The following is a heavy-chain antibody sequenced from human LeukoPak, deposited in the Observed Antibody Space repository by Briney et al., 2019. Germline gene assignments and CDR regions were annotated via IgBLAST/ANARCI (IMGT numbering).Heavy chain of an antibody. CDR1: GYTFTGYY. J-gene: IGHJ4*02. D-gene: IGHD3-22*01. Sequence: ASVKVSCKASGYTFTGYYMHWVRQAPGQGLEWMGWINPNSGSTNYAQKFQGRVTMTRDTSISTAYMELSRLRSDDTAVYYCARDSTPYYHDSSGYFDYWGQGTLVTVSS. V-gene: IGHV1-2*02. CDR2: INPNSGST. CDR3: ARDSTPYYHDSSGYFDY.